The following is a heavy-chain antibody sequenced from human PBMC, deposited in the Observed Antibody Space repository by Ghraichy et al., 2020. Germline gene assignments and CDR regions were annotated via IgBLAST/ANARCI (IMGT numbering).Heavy chain of an antibody. D-gene: IGHD3-10*01. CDR1: GGSISSSSYY. Sequence: TLSLTCTVSGGSISSSSYYWGWIRQPPGKGLEWIGSIYYSGSTYYNPSLKSRVTISVDTSKNQFSLKLSSVTTADTAVYYCARHASGMVSAVFDYWGQGTLVTVSS. J-gene: IGHJ4*02. CDR2: IYYSGST. V-gene: IGHV4-39*01. CDR3: ARHASGMVSAVFDY.